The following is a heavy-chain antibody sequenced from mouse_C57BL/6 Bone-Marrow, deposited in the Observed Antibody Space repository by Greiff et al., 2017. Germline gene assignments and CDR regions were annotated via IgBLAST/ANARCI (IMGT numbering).Heavy chain of an antibody. CDR1: GFSLTSYG. CDR2: IWSGGST. D-gene: IGHD2-4*01. V-gene: IGHV2-2*01. CDR3: AKEGFYDYAVGGYYYAMDY. J-gene: IGHJ4*01. Sequence: QVQLKESGPGLVQPSQSLSITCTVSGFSLTSYGVHWVRQSPGTGLEWLGVIWSGGSTDYNAAFISRLSLSKDNSKSQDFFKMNSLQADDTAIYYCAKEGFYDYAVGGYYYAMDYWGQGTSGTVSS.